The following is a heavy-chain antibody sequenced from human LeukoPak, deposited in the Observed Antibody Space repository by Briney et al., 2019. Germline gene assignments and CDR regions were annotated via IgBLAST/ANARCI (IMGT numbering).Heavy chain of an antibody. CDR1: GFTFSSYS. V-gene: IGHV3-21*01. CDR2: ISSSSSYI. Sequence: PGGSLRLSCAASGFTFSSYSMNWVRQAPGKGLEWVSSISSSSSYIYYADSVKGRFTISRDNAKNSLYLQMNSLRAEDTVVYYCARDSSSWYVWFDPWGQGTLVTVSS. J-gene: IGHJ5*02. CDR3: ARDSSSWYVWFDP. D-gene: IGHD6-13*01.